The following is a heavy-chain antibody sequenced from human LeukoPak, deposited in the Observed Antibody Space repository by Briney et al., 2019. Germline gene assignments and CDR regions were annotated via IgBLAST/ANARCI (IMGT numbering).Heavy chain of an antibody. CDR3: AIFDRGYSYGLDAFDI. CDR2: MNPNSGNT. D-gene: IGHD5-18*01. J-gene: IGHJ3*02. CDR1: GYTFTSYD. Sequence: ASVKVSCKASGYTFTSYDINWVRQATGQGLEWMRWMNPNSGNTGYAQKFQGRVTITRNTSISTAYMELSSLRSEDTAVYYCAIFDRGYSYGLDAFDIWGQGTMVTVSS. V-gene: IGHV1-8*03.